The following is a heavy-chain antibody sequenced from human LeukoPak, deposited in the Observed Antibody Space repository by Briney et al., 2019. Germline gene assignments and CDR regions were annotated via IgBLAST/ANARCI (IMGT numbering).Heavy chain of an antibody. CDR1: VYTFRNYA. CDR2: FIPILCTP. CDR3: TRGSDSYYYYSMDV. Sequence: SSLKVSCQASVYTFRNYAINWVRQAAGQGLEWMGGFIPILCTPHFAEKVQGRVTITTDESTSTAHMELSGLRSEDTAVYYCTRGSDSYYYYSMDVWGRGTTVIVSS. V-gene: IGHV1-69*05. J-gene: IGHJ6*03.